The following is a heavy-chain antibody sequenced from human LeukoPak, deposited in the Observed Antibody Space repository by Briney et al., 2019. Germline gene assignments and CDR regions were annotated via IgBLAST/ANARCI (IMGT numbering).Heavy chain of an antibody. J-gene: IGHJ6*03. V-gene: IGHV1-18*01. CDR1: GHTFTNFG. CDR2: INVYNANT. Sequence: ASVKVSCKASGHTFTNFGISWLRQAPGQGLEWMGWINVYNANTNYAQELQGRITMTIDTSTTTAYMELRSLRSDDTAVYYCARAAITMVRGVTPQNYYYYYMDVWGKGTTVTVSS. D-gene: IGHD3-10*01. CDR3: ARAAITMVRGVTPQNYYYYYMDV.